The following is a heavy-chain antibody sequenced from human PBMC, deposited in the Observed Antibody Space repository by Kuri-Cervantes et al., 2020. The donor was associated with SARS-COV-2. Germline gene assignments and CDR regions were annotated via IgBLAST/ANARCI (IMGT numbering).Heavy chain of an antibody. CDR2: IKQDGSEK. CDR3: ARDLSSGLWAFDY. Sequence: GGSLRLSCAASGFTFSNYWMSWVRQSPGKGLEWVANIKQDGSEKYYVDSVKGRFIISRDNAKNSLYLQMNSLRAEDTAVYYCARDLSSGLWAFDYWGQGTLVTVSS. D-gene: IGHD5-18*01. J-gene: IGHJ4*02. V-gene: IGHV3-7*01. CDR1: GFTFSNYW.